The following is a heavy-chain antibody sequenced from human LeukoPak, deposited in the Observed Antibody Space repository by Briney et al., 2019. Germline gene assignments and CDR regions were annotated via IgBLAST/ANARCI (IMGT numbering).Heavy chain of an antibody. CDR2: ISSSSSYI. D-gene: IGHD5-12*01. CDR3: ARARRIIVATPFDY. J-gene: IGHJ4*02. CDR1: GFTFSSYS. Sequence: GGSLRLSCAASGFTFSSYSMNWVRQAPGKGLEWVSSISSSSSYIYYADSVKGRFTISRDNAKNSLYLQMNSLRAEDTAVYYCARARRIIVATPFDYWGQGTLVTVSS. V-gene: IGHV3-21*01.